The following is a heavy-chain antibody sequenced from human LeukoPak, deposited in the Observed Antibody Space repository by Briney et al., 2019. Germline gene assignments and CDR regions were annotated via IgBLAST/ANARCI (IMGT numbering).Heavy chain of an antibody. J-gene: IGHJ4*02. V-gene: IGHV4-34*01. CDR1: GGSFSGYY. D-gene: IGHD6-13*01. CDR3: ARAYSSSWYVWYYFDY. Sequence: SETLSLTCAVYGGSFSGYYWSWIRQPPGKGLEWIGEINHSGSTNYNPSLKSRVTISVDTSKNQFSLKLSSVTAADTAVYYRARAYSSSWYVWYYFDYWGQGTLVTVSS. CDR2: INHSGST.